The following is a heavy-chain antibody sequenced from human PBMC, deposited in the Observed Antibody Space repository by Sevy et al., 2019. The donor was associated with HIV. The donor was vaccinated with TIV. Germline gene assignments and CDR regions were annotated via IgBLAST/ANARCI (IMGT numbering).Heavy chain of an antibody. CDR3: AKEGYYYDSRSSDWFDP. V-gene: IGHV3-30*18. CDR2: VSSDGTTR. D-gene: IGHD3-22*01. CDR1: GFNFSPYA. J-gene: IGHJ5*02. Sequence: GGSLRLSCAASGFNFSPYAMHWVRQGPGKGLEWVATVSSDGTTRSYVDSIKGRFSLSRDNSKNTLYPQMNNLTPEDTAVYYCAKEGYYYDSRSSDWFDPWGPGALVTVSS.